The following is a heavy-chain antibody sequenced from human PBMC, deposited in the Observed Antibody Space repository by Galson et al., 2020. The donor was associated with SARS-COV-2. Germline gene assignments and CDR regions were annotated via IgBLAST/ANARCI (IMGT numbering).Heavy chain of an antibody. D-gene: IGHD6-19*01. V-gene: IGHV3-30*03. CDR3: ARDASGWYLDY. CDR1: GFTFSSYG. Sequence: GESLKISCAASGFTFSSYGMHWVRRAPGKGLEWVAVISYDGSNKYYADSVKGRFTISRDNSKNTLYLQMNSLRAEDTAVYYCARDASGWYLDYWGQGTLVTVSS. CDR2: ISYDGSNK. J-gene: IGHJ4*02.